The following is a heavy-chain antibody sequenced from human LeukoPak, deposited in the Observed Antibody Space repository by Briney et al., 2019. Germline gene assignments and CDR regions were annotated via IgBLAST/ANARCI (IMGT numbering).Heavy chain of an antibody. D-gene: IGHD3-10*01. J-gene: IGHJ4*02. CDR3: ARWGDGKMLDY. Sequence: PGGSLRLSCAASGFTFSSHGMHWVRQAPGKGLEWVAVIWYDGSNKYYADSVKGRFTISRDNTKNTVYVQMNSLRAEDTAVYYCARWGDGKMLDYWGQGTLVTVSS. CDR2: IWYDGSNK. CDR1: GFTFSSHG. V-gene: IGHV3-33*01.